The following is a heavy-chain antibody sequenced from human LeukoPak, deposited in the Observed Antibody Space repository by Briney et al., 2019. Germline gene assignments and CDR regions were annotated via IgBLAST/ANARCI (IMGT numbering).Heavy chain of an antibody. CDR1: GGSISSSSYY. CDR2: IYYSGST. J-gene: IGHJ6*02. Sequence: PSETLSLTCTVSGGSISSSSYYWGWIRQPPGKGLEWIGTIYYSGSTFSNPSLKSRVSMSVDTSKNQFSLKLNSVTAADTAVYYCARDPANYYGMDVWGQGTTVTVSS. V-gene: IGHV4-39*07. CDR3: ARDPANYYGMDV.